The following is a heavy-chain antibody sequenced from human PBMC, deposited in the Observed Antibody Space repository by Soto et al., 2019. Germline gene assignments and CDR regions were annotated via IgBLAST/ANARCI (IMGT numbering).Heavy chain of an antibody. CDR2: IDPSDSYT. V-gene: IGHV5-10-1*01. J-gene: IGHJ4*02. CDR1: GYSFTSYW. D-gene: IGHD1-1*01. Sequence: EVQLVQSGAEVKKPGESLRISCKGSGYSFTSYWISWVRQMPGKGLEWMGRIDPSDSYTNYSPSFQGHVTISADKSISTASLQWSSLKASDTAMYYCARHFVGVRGWVEEPLWGQGTLVTVSS. CDR3: ARHFVGVRGWVEEPL.